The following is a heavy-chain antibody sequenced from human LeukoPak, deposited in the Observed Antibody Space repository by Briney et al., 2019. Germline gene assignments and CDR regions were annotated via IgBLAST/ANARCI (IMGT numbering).Heavy chain of an antibody. D-gene: IGHD4-11*01. Sequence: GGSLRLSCAASGFIFSNYAMSWVRQAPGKGPEWVSGISGGGGGTYYADSVKGRFTISRANSKNTLYLQMKSLRVDDTAVYYCAKSVEHSNYRKFHDWGQGTLVTVSP. CDR3: AKSVEHSNYRKFHD. J-gene: IGHJ4*02. CDR1: GFIFSNYA. V-gene: IGHV3-23*01. CDR2: ISGGGGGT.